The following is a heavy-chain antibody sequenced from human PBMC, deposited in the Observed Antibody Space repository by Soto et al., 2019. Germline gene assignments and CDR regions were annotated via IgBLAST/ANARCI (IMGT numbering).Heavy chain of an antibody. CDR1: GGSISSFY. CDR3: ARDRPESGDFDY. CDR2: IDYRGHT. D-gene: IGHD3-10*01. J-gene: IGHJ4*02. Sequence: SETLSLTCTVSGGSISSFYWSRIRQPPGKGLEWIGYIDYRGHTNYNPSLKSRVTFSVDTSKNQFSLKLSFVTAADTAVYYCARDRPESGDFDYWGQGTLVTVSS. V-gene: IGHV4-59*01.